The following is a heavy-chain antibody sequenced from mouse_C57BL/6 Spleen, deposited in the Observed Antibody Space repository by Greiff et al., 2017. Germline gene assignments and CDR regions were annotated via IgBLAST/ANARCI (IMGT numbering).Heavy chain of an antibody. D-gene: IGHD1-1*01. CDR3: AREGYYYGIRSYWYFDV. CDR2: IYPGSGST. CDR1: GYTFTSYW. J-gene: IGHJ1*03. Sequence: QVQLQQPGAELVKPRASVKMSCKASGYTFTSYWITWVKQRPGQGLEWIGDIYPGSGSTNYNEKFKSKATLTVDTSSSTAYMQLSSLTSEDSAVYYCAREGYYYGIRSYWYFDVWGTGTTVTVSS. V-gene: IGHV1-55*01.